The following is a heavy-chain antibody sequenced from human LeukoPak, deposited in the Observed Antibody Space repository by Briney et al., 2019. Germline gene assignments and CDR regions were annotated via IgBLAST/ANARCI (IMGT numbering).Heavy chain of an antibody. CDR2: INPNSSGT. CDR3: AREAYQLPWGD. V-gene: IGHV1-2*02. Sequence: GASVKVSCKASAYTFADYYMQWVRQAPGQGLEWMGWINPNSSGTNYAHKVHVRVTMTRDTSISTAYMELSSLRSDDSSVYDCAREAYQLPWGDWGQGTLVTVSS. J-gene: IGHJ4*02. CDR1: AYTFADYY. D-gene: IGHD2-2*01.